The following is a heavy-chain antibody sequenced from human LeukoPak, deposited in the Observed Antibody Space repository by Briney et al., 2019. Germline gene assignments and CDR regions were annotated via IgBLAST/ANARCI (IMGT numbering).Heavy chain of an antibody. J-gene: IGHJ6*02. CDR3: AKDNSIVVVPAPMDV. D-gene: IGHD2-2*01. CDR2: ISYDGSDK. Sequence: GGSLRLSCAASGFTFNSYGMHWVRQAPGKGLEWVAVISYDGSDKYYTDSVKGRFTISRDNSQNTLYLQMNSLRPEDTAMYYCAKDNSIVVVPAPMDVWSQGTTVTVSS. CDR1: GFTFNSYG. V-gene: IGHV3-30*18.